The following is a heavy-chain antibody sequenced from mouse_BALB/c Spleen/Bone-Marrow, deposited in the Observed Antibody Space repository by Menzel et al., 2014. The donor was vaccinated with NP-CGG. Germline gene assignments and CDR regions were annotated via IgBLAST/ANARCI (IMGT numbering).Heavy chain of an antibody. Sequence: DVMLVESGGGLVQPGESLKLPCESNEYEFPSHDMSWVRKTPEKRLELVAAINSDGGSTYYPDTMERRFIISRDNTKKTLYLQMSSLRSEDTALYYCARSSTMYWYFDVWGAGTTVTVSS. CDR2: INSDGGST. CDR3: ARSSTMYWYFDV. D-gene: IGHD2-1*01. J-gene: IGHJ1*01. CDR1: EYEFPSHD. V-gene: IGHV5-2*01.